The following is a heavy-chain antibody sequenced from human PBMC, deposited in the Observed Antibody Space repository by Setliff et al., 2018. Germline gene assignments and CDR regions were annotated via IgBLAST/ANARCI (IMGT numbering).Heavy chain of an antibody. CDR3: ARQPYSTTYYYYYYYMDV. J-gene: IGHJ6*03. D-gene: IGHD6-13*01. V-gene: IGHV4-39*01. CDR2: IFYTGST. CDR1: NGSISSGNYF. Sequence: SETLSLTCTVSNGSISSGNYFWGWIRQPPGKGLEWMGSIFYTGSTYHSPSLKSRVTMSIDTSKNQFSLNLNSVTAADTAVYYCARQPYSTTYYYYYYYMDVWGKGTTVTVS.